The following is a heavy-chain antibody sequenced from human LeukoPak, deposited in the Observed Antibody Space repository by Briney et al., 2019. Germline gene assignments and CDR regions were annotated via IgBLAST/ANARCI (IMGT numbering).Heavy chain of an antibody. D-gene: IGHD1-26*01. CDR2: ISSDGSST. V-gene: IGHV3-74*01. CDR3: AKGGIVGTTQPYFDY. Sequence: GGSLRLSCAASGFTFSNYWMHWVRQAPGKGLVWVSRISSDGSSTNYADSVKGRFTISRDNAKNTLYLQMNSLRAEDTAVYYCAKGGIVGTTQPYFDYWGQGPLVTVSS. CDR1: GFTFSNYW. J-gene: IGHJ4*02.